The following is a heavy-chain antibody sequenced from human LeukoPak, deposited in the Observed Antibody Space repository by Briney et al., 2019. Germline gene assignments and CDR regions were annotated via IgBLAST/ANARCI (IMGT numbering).Heavy chain of an antibody. CDR1: GYTFTSYD. CDR3: ARGSWGGDYGYYYYYMDV. D-gene: IGHD4-17*01. V-gene: IGHV1-8*01. J-gene: IGHJ6*03. CDR2: MNPNSGNT. Sequence: ASVKVSCKASGYTFTSYDINWVRQATGQGLEWMGWMNPNSGNTGYAQKFQGRVTMTRNTSISTAYMELSSLRSEDTAVYYCARGSWGGDYGYYYYYMDVWGKGTTVTISS.